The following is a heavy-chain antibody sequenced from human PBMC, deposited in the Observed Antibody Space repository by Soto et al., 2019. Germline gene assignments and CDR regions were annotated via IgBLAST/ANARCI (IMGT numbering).Heavy chain of an antibody. V-gene: IGHV3-7*01. CDR1: EFTFSNYW. CDR3: TRLDSSLAHYGMDV. CDR2: IKPDGSEK. D-gene: IGHD1-1*01. Sequence: LRLSCAASEFTFSNYWMTWVRQAPGKGLEWVAKIKPDGSEKYYVDSVKGRFTISRDNSKNPLYLQMDSLRAEDTAIYYCTRLDSSLAHYGMDVWGQGTTVTVSS. J-gene: IGHJ6*02.